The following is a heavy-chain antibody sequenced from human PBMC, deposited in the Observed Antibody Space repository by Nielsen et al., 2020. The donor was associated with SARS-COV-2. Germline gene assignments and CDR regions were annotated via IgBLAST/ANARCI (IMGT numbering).Heavy chain of an antibody. CDR2: IYYSGST. D-gene: IGHD6-6*01. CDR1: GGSISSGGYY. V-gene: IGHV4-31*03. CDR3: ARVPAAARPRIDY. Sequence: SETLSLTCTVSGGSISSGGYYWSWIRQHPGKGLEWIGYIYYSGSTYYNPSLKSRVTISVDTSKNQFSLKLSSVTAADTAMYYCARVPAAARPRIDYWGQGTLVTVSS. J-gene: IGHJ4*02.